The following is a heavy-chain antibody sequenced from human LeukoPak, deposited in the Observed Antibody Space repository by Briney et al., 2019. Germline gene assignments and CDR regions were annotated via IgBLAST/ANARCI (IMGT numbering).Heavy chain of an antibody. J-gene: IGHJ3*02. D-gene: IGHD3-22*01. V-gene: IGHV4-38-2*02. CDR1: GYSISSGYY. Sequence: SETLSLTCTVSGYSISSGYYWGWIRQPPGKGLEWIGSIYYSGSTYYNPSLKSRVTISVDTSKNQFSLKLSSVTAADTAVYYCACLTTADAFDIWGQGTMVTVSS. CDR2: IYYSGST. CDR3: ACLTTADAFDI.